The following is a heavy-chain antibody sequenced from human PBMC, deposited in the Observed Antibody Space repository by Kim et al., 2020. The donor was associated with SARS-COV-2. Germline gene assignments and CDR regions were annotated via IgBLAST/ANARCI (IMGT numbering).Heavy chain of an antibody. CDR3: AKELAYYYEGY. J-gene: IGHJ4*02. CDR1: GFTFSSYA. Sequence: GGSLRLSCAASGFTFSSYAMSWVRQAPGKGLEWVSAIGGNGGSTYYADSVKGRFTISRDNSKNTLYLQMNSLRAEDTAVYYCAKELAYYYEGYWGQGTLVTVSS. V-gene: IGHV3-23*01. D-gene: IGHD3-22*01. CDR2: IGGNGGST.